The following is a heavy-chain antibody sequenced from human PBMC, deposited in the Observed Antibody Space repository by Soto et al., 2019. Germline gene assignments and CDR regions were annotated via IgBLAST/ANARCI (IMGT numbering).Heavy chain of an antibody. D-gene: IGHD1-26*01. V-gene: IGHV4-39*01. CDR2: IYYSGST. Sequence: SETLSLTCTVSCVSISSSSYYCGWIRQPPGKGLEWIGSIYYSGSTHYNPSLKSRVTISVDTSKNQFSLKLSSVTAADTAVYYCASLRVGATADYWGQGTLVTVSS. CDR3: ASLRVGATADY. J-gene: IGHJ4*02. CDR1: CVSISSSSYY.